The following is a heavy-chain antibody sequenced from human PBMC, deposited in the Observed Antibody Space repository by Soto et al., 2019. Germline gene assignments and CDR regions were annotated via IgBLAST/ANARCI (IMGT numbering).Heavy chain of an antibody. V-gene: IGHV4-39*07. D-gene: IGHD6-19*01. CDR1: GGSISSSSYY. CDR3: ARRYGWNFDY. J-gene: IGHJ4*02. Sequence: PSETLSLTCTVSGGSISSSSYYWGWIRQPPGKGLEWIGSIYYSGSTYYNPSLKSRVTISVDTSKNQFSLKLSSVTAADTAVYYCARRYGWNFDYWGQGPLVTVSS. CDR2: IYYSGST.